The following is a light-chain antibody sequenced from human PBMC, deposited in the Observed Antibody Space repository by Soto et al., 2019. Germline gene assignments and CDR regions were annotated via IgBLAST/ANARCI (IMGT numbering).Light chain of an antibody. CDR3: QQYYSYPPWT. V-gene: IGKV1-8*01. J-gene: IGKJ1*01. Sequence: AIRMTQSPSSLSASTGDRVTITCRASQGISSYLAWYQQKPGKAPKLLIYAASTLQSGVPSRFSGSGSGTDVTLTIICLQSEDFSTYYCQQYYSYPPWTFGQGTKVEIK. CDR1: QGISSY. CDR2: AAS.